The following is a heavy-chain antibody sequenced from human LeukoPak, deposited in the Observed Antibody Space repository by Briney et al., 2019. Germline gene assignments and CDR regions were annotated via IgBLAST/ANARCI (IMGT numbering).Heavy chain of an antibody. CDR1: GFTFSSYA. J-gene: IGHJ6*02. V-gene: IGHV3-30-3*01. Sequence: GGSLRLSCAASGFTFSSYAMPWVRQAPGKGLEWVAVISYDGSNKYYADSVKGRFTISRDNSKNTLYLQMNSLRAEDTAVYYCAREPGVVVVVAATPIGYYGMDVWGQGTTVTVSS. CDR2: ISYDGSNK. CDR3: AREPGVVVVVAATPIGYYGMDV. D-gene: IGHD2-15*01.